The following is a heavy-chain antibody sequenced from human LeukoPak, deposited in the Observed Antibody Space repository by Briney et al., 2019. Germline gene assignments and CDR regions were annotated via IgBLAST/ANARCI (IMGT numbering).Heavy chain of an antibody. J-gene: IGHJ5*02. Sequence: GRSLRLSCAASGFTFSSYGMHWVRQAPGKGLEWVAVISYDGSNKYYADPVKGRFTISRDNSKNTLYLQMNSLRAEDTAVYYCAKDSRFLEWSPFNWFDPWGQGTLVTVSS. CDR1: GFTFSSYG. D-gene: IGHD3-3*01. V-gene: IGHV3-30*18. CDR3: AKDSRFLEWSPFNWFDP. CDR2: ISYDGSNK.